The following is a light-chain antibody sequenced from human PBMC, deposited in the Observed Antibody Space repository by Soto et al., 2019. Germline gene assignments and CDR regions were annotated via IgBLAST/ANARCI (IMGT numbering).Light chain of an antibody. Sequence: SYELTQPPSVSVAPGQTAKITCGGTNIGSKSVHWYQQRPGQAPVLVVYDDFDRRSGIPERFSGSNSGNTATLTISRVEAGDEADYFCQVWDSSSDLVVFGGGTKLTVL. J-gene: IGLJ2*01. CDR1: NIGSKS. V-gene: IGLV3-21*02. CDR2: DDF. CDR3: QVWDSSSDLVV.